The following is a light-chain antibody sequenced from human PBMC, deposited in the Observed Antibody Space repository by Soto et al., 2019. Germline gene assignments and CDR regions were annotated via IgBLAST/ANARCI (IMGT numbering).Light chain of an antibody. Sequence: AIQMTQSPSSPSASIGDRVTITCRASQGIRNELGWYQQKPGKAPILLIYAASSLQSGVPSRFSGSGSGTDFTLTISSLQPEDFATYYCLQDYSYPRTFGQGTKVDIK. CDR3: LQDYSYPRT. CDR1: QGIRNE. J-gene: IGKJ1*01. CDR2: AAS. V-gene: IGKV1-6*01.